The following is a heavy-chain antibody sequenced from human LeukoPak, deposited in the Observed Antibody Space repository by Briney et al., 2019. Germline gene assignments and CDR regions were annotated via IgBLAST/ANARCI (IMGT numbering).Heavy chain of an antibody. CDR3: AKDRALGD. J-gene: IGHJ3*01. CDR2: MSYDASNK. CDR1: GFTFSSYA. D-gene: IGHD1-26*01. Sequence: QPGGSLRLSCAASGFTFSSYAMDWVRQAPGKGLEWVAFMSYDASNKYYADSVKGRFTISRDNSKNTPYLQMNSLRAEDTAVYYCAKDRALGDWGQGTMVTVSS. V-gene: IGHV3-30*14.